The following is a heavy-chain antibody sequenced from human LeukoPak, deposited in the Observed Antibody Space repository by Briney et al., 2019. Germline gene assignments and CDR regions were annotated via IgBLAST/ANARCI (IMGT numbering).Heavy chain of an antibody. Sequence: PGGSLRLSCAASGFTFSSYAMHWVRQAPGKGLEWVAVISYDGSNKYYADSVKGRFTISRDNSKNTLYLQMNSLRAKDTAVYYCASPLYDFWSGYQYWGQGTLVTVSS. D-gene: IGHD3-3*01. J-gene: IGHJ4*02. CDR2: ISYDGSNK. CDR1: GFTFSSYA. CDR3: ASPLYDFWSGYQY. V-gene: IGHV3-30*01.